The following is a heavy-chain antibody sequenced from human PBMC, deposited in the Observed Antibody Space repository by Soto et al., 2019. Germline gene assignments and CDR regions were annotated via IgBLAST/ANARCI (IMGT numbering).Heavy chain of an antibody. J-gene: IGHJ4*02. V-gene: IGHV3-30-3*01. Sequence: QVQLVESGGGVVQPGRSLRLSCAASGFTFSSYAMHWVRQAPGKGLEWVAVISYDGSNKYYADSVKGRFTISRDNSKNTLYLQMNSLRAEDTAVYYCARDGGSYYDSSGYYYSDYWGQGTLVTVSS. CDR3: ARDGGSYYDSSGYYYSDY. D-gene: IGHD3-22*01. CDR2: ISYDGSNK. CDR1: GFTFSSYA.